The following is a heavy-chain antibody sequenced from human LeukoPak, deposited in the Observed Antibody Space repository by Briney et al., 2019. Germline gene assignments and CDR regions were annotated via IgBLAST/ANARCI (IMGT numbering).Heavy chain of an antibody. CDR2: VNRDGSET. CDR3: ARNNGMDV. V-gene: IGHV3-7*03. CDR1: GFALSSHW. J-gene: IGHJ6*02. Sequence: HTGGSLRLSCAASGFALSSHWMTWVRQVPGRGPEWVANVNRDGSETYYLDSVKGRFTISKDNAKNSLYLQMNSLRAEDTALYHCARNNGMDVWGQGTTVTVSS.